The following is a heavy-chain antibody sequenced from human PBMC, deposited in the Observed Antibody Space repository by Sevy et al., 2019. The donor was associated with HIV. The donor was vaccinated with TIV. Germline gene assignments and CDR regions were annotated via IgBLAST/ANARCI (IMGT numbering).Heavy chain of an antibody. J-gene: IGHJ6*02. CDR1: GFTFGSYG. Sequence: GGSLRLSCAVSGFTFGSYGMHWVRQAPGKGLEWVAVILYDSSNKYYGDSVKGRFTISRDNSKNTLYLQMNSLRTDDTAVYYCARGFAALPGYYYGMDVWGQGTTVTVSS. V-gene: IGHV3-30*03. CDR3: ARGFAALPGYYYGMDV. D-gene: IGHD3-10*01. CDR2: ILYDSSNK.